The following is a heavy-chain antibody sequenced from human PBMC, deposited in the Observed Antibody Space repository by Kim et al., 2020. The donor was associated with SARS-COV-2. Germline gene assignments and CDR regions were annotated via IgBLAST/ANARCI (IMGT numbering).Heavy chain of an antibody. CDR2: INPSGGST. CDR3: AITPVFIAAAGVKNWFDP. D-gene: IGHD6-13*01. CDR1: GYTFTSYY. Sequence: ASVKVSCKASGYTFTSYYMHWVRQAPGQGLEWMGIINPSGGSTSDAQKFQGRVTMTRDTSTSTVYMELSSLRSEDTAVYYCAITPVFIAAAGVKNWFDPWAREPWSPSPQ. V-gene: IGHV1-46*01. J-gene: IGHJ5*02.